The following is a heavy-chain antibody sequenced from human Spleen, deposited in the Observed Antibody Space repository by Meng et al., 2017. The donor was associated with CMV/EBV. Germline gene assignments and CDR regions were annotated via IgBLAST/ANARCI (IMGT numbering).Heavy chain of an antibody. Sequence: ASVKVSCKASGYTFTSYDINWVRQATGQGLEWMGWMNPNSGNTGYAQKFQGRVTITRNTSISTAYMELSSLRSEDTAVYYCARVGWSEQYYFDYWGQGTLVTVSS. D-gene: IGHD6-19*01. J-gene: IGHJ4*02. CDR1: GYTFTSYD. V-gene: IGHV1-8*03. CDR2: MNPNSGNT. CDR3: ARVGWSEQYYFDY.